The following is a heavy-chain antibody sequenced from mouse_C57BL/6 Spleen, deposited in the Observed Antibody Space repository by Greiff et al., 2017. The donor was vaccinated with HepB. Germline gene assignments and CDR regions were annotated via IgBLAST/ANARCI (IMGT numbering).Heavy chain of an antibody. CDR3: ARGGSYYGNSHYAMDY. J-gene: IGHJ4*01. Sequence: VQRVESGAELMKPGASVKLSCKATGYTFTGYWIEWVKQRPGHGLEWIGEILPGSGSTNYNEKFKGKATFTADTSSNTAYMQLSSLTTEDSAIYYCARGGSYYGNSHYAMDYWGQGTSVTVSS. D-gene: IGHD2-10*01. V-gene: IGHV1-9*01. CDR2: ILPGSGST. CDR1: GYTFTGYW.